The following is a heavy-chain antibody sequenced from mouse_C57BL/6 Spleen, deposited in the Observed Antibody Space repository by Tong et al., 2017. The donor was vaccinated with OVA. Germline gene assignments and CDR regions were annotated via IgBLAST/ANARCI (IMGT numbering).Heavy chain of an antibody. V-gene: IGHV1-80*01. CDR1: GYAFSSYW. D-gene: IGHD1-1*01. J-gene: IGHJ2*01. Sequence: VQLQESGAELVKPGASVKISCKASGYAFSSYWMNWVKQRPGKGLEWIGQIYPGDGDTNYNGKFKGKATLTADKSSSTAYMQLSSLTSEDSAVYFCASDYYGSIGDYWGQGTTLTVSS. CDR3: ASDYYGSIGDY. CDR2: IYPGDGDT.